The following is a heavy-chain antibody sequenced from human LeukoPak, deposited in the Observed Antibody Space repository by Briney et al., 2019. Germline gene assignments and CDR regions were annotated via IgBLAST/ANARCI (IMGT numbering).Heavy chain of an antibody. D-gene: IGHD3-3*01. CDR2: IYSGGST. Sequence: PGGSLRLSCAASGFTVSSNYMSWVRQAPGKGLEWVSVIYSGGSTYYADSVRGRFTISRDNSKNTLYLQMNSLRAEDTAVYYCAKVYGFWSGYLTSWGQGTLVTVSS. CDR3: AKVYGFWSGYLTS. J-gene: IGHJ4*02. CDR1: GFTVSSNY. V-gene: IGHV3-66*01.